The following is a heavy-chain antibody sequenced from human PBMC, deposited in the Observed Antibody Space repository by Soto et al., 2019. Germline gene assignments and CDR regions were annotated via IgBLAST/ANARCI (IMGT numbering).Heavy chain of an antibody. CDR2: TSNDGKKF. D-gene: IGHD6-19*01. Sequence: XVCLRLSCDVCGFSLSNYAIHWVRQAPGKGLEWVAVTSNDGKKFSYADSVRGRFTVSRDNPKNTVSLEMNSLRSDDTGIYFCPKAGPVFALAVFAYLDSCGQRVPVTVSS. CDR1: GFSLSNYA. V-gene: IGHV3-30*18. CDR3: PKAGPVFALAVFAYLDS. J-gene: IGHJ4*02.